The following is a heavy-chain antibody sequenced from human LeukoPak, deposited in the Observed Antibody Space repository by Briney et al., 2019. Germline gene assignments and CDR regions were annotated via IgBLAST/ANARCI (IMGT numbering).Heavy chain of an antibody. CDR3: ARGSDDFWSGYSPSY. CDR1: GYAFTGYY. Sequence: GASVKVSCKASGYAFTGYYMHWVRQAPGQGLEWMGWINPNSGGTNYAQKFQGRVTMTRDTSISTAYMELSRLRSDHTAVYYCARGSDDFWSGYSPSYWGQGTLVTVSS. D-gene: IGHD3-3*01. V-gene: IGHV1-2*02. CDR2: INPNSGGT. J-gene: IGHJ4*02.